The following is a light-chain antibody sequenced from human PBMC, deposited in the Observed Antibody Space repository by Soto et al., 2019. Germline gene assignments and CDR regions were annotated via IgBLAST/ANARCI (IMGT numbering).Light chain of an antibody. CDR1: SSDIGSYNY. Sequence: QSVLTQPASVSGSPGQSITISCTGTSSDIGSYNYVSWYQQHPGEVPRLMIYDVRNRPSGVSNRFSGSKSGNTASLTISGLQAEDEADYYCGSYTSDNTLVFGGGTKLTVL. V-gene: IGLV2-14*03. CDR3: GSYTSDNTLV. CDR2: DVR. J-gene: IGLJ2*01.